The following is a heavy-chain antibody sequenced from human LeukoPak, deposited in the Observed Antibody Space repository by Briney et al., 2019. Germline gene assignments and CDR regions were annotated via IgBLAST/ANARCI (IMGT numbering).Heavy chain of an antibody. V-gene: IGHV3-7*03. D-gene: IGHD6-6*01. CDR1: GFTFSSYW. CDR2: IKQDGSEK. Sequence: GGSLRLSCAASGFTFSSYWMSWVRQAPGKGLEWVANIKQDGSEKYYVDSVKGRFTISRDNAKNSLYLQMNSLRAEDTAVYYCARVGSTSQGAEDYWGQGTLVTVSS. CDR3: ARVGSTSQGAEDY. J-gene: IGHJ4*02.